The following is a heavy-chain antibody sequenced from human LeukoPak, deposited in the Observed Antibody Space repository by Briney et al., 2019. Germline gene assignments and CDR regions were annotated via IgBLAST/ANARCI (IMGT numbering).Heavy chain of an antibody. CDR3: GSDQGSIIVVRMTNWFTDL. J-gene: IGHJ2*01. D-gene: IGHD3-22*01. Sequence: GGSLRLSCAASGFTFSNYWMSWVRQAPGKGLEWLANINQDGSKIYYVDSMKGRFTISRNNGKNLLYLEINRRRADDTAVYYCGSDQGSIIVVRMTNWFTDLGGRGTLV. CDR1: GFTFSNYW. CDR2: INQDGSKI. V-gene: IGHV3-7*01.